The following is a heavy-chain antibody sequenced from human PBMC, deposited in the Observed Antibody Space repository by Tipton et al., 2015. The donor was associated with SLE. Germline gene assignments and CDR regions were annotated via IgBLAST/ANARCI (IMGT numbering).Heavy chain of an antibody. Sequence: SLRLSCAASGFTFSSYWMSWVRQAPGKGLEWVANIKQDGSEKYYVDSVKGRFTISRDNAKNSLYLQMNSLRAEDTALYYCARDSPPIFLRRGGGVDVWGQGTTVTVSS. V-gene: IGHV3-7*01. J-gene: IGHJ6*02. D-gene: IGHD3-9*01. CDR2: IKQDGSEK. CDR3: ARDSPPIFLRRGGGVDV. CDR1: GFTFSSYW.